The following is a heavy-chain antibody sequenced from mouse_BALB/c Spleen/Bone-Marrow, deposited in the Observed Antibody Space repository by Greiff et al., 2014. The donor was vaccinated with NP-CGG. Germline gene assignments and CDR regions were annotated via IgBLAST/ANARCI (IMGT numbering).Heavy chain of an antibody. V-gene: IGHV2-9*02. D-gene: IGHD2-3*01. J-gene: IGHJ1*01. CDR3: ARVYLWYFDV. CDR1: GFSAKRDG. Sequence: VKLMESGPGLVAPSQSLSITCTVPGFSAKRDGGNRGRQQEGKGMERLGVIWAGGSTNYNSALMSRLSISKDNSKSQVFLKMNSLQTDDTAMYYCARVYLWYFDVWGAGTTVTVTS. CDR2: IWAGGST.